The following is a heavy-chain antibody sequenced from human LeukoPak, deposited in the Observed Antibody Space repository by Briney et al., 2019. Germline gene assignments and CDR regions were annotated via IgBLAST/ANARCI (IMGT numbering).Heavy chain of an antibody. CDR2: IKQDGSEK. J-gene: IGHJ6*02. CDR3: ARVTYYYYYGMDV. Sequence: GRSLRLSCAASGFTFSSYWMSWVRQAPGKGLEWVANIKQDGSEKYYVDSVKGRFTISRDNAKNSLYLQMNSLRAEDTAVYYCARVTYYYYYGMDVWGQGTTVTVSS. V-gene: IGHV3-7*01. CDR1: GFTFSSYW.